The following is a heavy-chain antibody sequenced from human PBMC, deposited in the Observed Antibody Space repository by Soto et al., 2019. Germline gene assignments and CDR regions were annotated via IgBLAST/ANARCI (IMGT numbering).Heavy chain of an antibody. Sequence: PSETLSLTCTVSVNMNGHYGVWIRQPPGKGLEWIGEINHSGSTNYNPSLKSRVTISVDTSKNQFSLKLSSVTAADTAVYYCARVLRFYYGMDVWGQGTTVTVSS. D-gene: IGHD3-16*01. CDR2: INHSGST. CDR3: ARVLRFYYGMDV. CDR1: VNMNGHY. J-gene: IGHJ6*02. V-gene: IGHV4-34*01.